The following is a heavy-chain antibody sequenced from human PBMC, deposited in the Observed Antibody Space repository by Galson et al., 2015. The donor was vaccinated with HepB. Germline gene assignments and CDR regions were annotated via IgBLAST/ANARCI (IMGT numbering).Heavy chain of an antibody. CDR1: GFTFSNYA. Sequence: SLRLSCAASGFTFSNYAMHWVRQAPGKGLEWVAVISNDGSFKNYVDSVKGRFTISRDNSKNTLYLQMNSLTSEDTAVYYCVRPHGGMWWYFGLWGRGTLVTVSS. V-gene: IGHV3-30-3*01. D-gene: IGHD3-16*01. CDR3: VRPHGGMWWYFGL. J-gene: IGHJ2*01. CDR2: ISNDGSFK.